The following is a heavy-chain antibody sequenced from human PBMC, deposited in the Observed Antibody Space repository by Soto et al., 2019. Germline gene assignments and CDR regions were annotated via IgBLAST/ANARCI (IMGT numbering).Heavy chain of an antibody. Sequence: QVQLVQSGAEVKKPGSSVKVSCKASGGTFSSYAISWVRQAPGQGLEWMGGIIPIFATADYAQKFQGRVTITADESTNRAYMELSSLRAEDTAVYYLAGHSSGVPGYYYGMDVWGQGTTVNVSS. D-gene: IGHD3-22*01. J-gene: IGHJ6*02. CDR2: IIPIFATA. V-gene: IGHV1-69*12. CDR3: AGHSSGVPGYYYGMDV. CDR1: GGTFSSYA.